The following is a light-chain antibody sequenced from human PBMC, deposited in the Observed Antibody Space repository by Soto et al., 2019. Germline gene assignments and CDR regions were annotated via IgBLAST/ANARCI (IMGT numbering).Light chain of an antibody. CDR3: QQRYYWPQT. CDR2: DAS. V-gene: IGKV3-11*01. J-gene: IGKJ1*01. Sequence: EVVLTQSPATLSLSPGERANLSCRTSQSVSRTLAWYQQKSGQAPRLLIYDASNRATGIPTRFSGSGSGTDFTLTISSLEPEDFAVYYGQQRYYWPQTFVQGTKVEIK. CDR1: QSVSRT.